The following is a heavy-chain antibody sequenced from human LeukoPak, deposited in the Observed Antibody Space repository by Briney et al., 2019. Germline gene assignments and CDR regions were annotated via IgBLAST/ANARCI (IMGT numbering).Heavy chain of an antibody. CDR3: ARDRSIPI. CDR2: ISSGSSYI. D-gene: IGHD2-21*01. CDR1: GFTFSTYT. J-gene: IGHJ3*02. Sequence: GGSLRLSCAASGFTFSTYTMNWVRQAPGKGLEWVSSISSGSSYIFYADSVKGRFTISRDNAKNSLYLQMNSLRAEDTAVYYCARDRSIPIWGQGTMATVSS. V-gene: IGHV3-21*06.